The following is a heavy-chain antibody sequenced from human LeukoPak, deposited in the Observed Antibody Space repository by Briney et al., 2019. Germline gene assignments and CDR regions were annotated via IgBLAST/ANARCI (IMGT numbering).Heavy chain of an antibody. V-gene: IGHV1-46*01. Sequence: ASVKVSCKASGYTFTSYYMHWVRQAPGQGLEWMGIINPSGGSTSYAQKFQGRVTMTRDTSTSTAYMELSSLRSEDTAVYYCARGDSSGYYANYYFDYWGQGTLVTVSS. CDR2: INPSGGST. J-gene: IGHJ4*02. CDR3: ARGDSSGYYANYYFDY. D-gene: IGHD3-22*01. CDR1: GYTFTSYY.